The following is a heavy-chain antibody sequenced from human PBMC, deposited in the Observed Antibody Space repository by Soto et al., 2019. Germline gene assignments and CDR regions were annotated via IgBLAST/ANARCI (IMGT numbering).Heavy chain of an antibody. J-gene: IGHJ4*02. CDR3: AKGRESSGSYRPFDY. CDR2: ISYDGSNK. CDR1: GFTFSSYG. Sequence: PGGSLRLSCAASGFTFSSYGMHWVRQAPGKGLEWVAVISYDGSNKYYADSVKGRFTISRDNSKNTLYLQMNSLRAEDTAVYYCAKGRESSGSYRPFDYWGQGALVTVSS. V-gene: IGHV3-30*18. D-gene: IGHD3-22*01.